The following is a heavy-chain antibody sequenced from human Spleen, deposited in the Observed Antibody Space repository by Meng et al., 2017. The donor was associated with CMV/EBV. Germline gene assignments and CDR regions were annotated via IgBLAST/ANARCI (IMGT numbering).Heavy chain of an antibody. J-gene: IGHJ6*02. CDR2: ISDDGSNK. D-gene: IGHD3-10*01. V-gene: IGHV3-30*04. Sequence: GGSLRLSCAASGFTFSSYAMHWVRQAPGKGLEWVTVISDDGSNKYYADSVKGRFTISRDNSKNTLYLQMNSLRAEDTAVYYCAKDLAGGYYYYYGMDVWGQGTTVTVSS. CDR3: AKDLAGGYYYYYGMDV. CDR1: GFTFSSYA.